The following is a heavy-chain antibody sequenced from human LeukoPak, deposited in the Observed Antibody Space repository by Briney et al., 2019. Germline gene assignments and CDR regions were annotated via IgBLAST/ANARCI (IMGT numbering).Heavy chain of an antibody. Sequence: GGSLRLSCAASGFTFSNACMSWVRQAPGKGLEWVGHIKGKTDGGTTDYAAPVQGRFTISRDDSKNTLFLQMNSLKTEDTAVYYCTTGTWIQLWLANYWGQGTLVTVSS. V-gene: IGHV3-15*01. CDR1: GFTFSNAC. D-gene: IGHD5-18*01. CDR3: TTGTWIQLWLANY. CDR2: IKGKTDGGTT. J-gene: IGHJ4*02.